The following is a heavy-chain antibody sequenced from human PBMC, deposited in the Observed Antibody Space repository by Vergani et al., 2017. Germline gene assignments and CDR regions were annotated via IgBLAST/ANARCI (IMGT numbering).Heavy chain of an antibody. Sequence: QVQLQQWGAGLLKPSETLSLTCAVYGGSLSGYYWSWIRQPPGKGLEWIGEINHSGSTNYNPSLKSRVTISVDTSKNQFSLKLSSVTAADTAVYYCARGRYCSSTSCYRPGDYYYYYMDVWGKGP. D-gene: IGHD2-2*02. CDR3: ARGRYCSSTSCYRPGDYYYYYMDV. J-gene: IGHJ6*03. V-gene: IGHV4-34*01. CDR1: GGSLSGYY. CDR2: INHSGST.